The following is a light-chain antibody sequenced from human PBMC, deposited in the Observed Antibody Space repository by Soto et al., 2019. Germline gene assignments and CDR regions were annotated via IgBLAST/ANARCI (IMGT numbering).Light chain of an antibody. CDR2: GAF. V-gene: IGKV3-15*01. Sequence: EIVMTQSPATLSVSPWERVTLSCRASQSVSSNLAWYQQKPGQAPRLLIYGAFTRATGIPVRFSGSGSGTEFTLTISSLQSEDFAVYYCQQYKNWPPLTFGGGTKVEIK. CDR3: QQYKNWPPLT. J-gene: IGKJ4*01. CDR1: QSVSSN.